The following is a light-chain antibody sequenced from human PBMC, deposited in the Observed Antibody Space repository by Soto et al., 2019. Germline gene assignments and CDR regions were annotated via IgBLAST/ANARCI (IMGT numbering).Light chain of an antibody. CDR3: SSYEGSNNLL. Sequence: QSVLTQPPSASRSPGQSVTISCTGTSSDVGGYSYVSWYQQHPGKAPKLMIYEVSKRPSGVPDRFSGSKSGNTASLTVSGLQAEDEADYYCSSYEGSNNLLFGGGTKLTVL. J-gene: IGLJ2*01. CDR1: SSDVGGYSY. CDR2: EVS. V-gene: IGLV2-8*02.